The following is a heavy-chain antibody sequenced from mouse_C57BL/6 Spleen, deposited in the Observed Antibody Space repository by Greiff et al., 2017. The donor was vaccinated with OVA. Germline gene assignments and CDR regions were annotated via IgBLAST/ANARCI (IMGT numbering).Heavy chain of an antibody. CDR3: ARLRLYYYAMDY. CDR1: GYAFRSSW. Sequence: QVQLQQSGPELVKPGASVKLSCKASGYAFRSSWMNWVQQRPGQGLEWIGRIYPGDGDTNYNGKFKGKATLTADKSSSTAYMQLSSLTSEDSAVYFCARLRLYYYAMDYWGQGTAVTVAS. CDR2: IYPGDGDT. V-gene: IGHV1-82*01. J-gene: IGHJ4*01.